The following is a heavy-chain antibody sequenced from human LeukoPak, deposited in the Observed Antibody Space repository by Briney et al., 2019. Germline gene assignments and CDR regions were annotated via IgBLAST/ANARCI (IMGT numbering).Heavy chain of an antibody. CDR1: GFTFSSYA. CDR2: INWSSGSI. Sequence: GGSLRLSCAASGFTFSSYAMSWVRQAPGKGLEWVSGINWSSGSIGYADSVKGRFTISRDNAKNSLYLQMNSLRTEDTALYYCAKDRRGFGFGGGNYFDYWGQGTLVTVSS. CDR3: AKDRRGFGFGGGNYFDY. V-gene: IGHV3-9*01. J-gene: IGHJ4*02. D-gene: IGHD3-10*01.